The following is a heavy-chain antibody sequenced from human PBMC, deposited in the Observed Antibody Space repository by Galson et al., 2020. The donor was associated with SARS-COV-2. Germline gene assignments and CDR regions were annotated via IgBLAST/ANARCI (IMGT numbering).Heavy chain of an antibody. CDR2: IYYSGST. Sequence: SETLSLTCNVSGGSIRSYYWSWIRQPPGKGLEWIGYIYYSGSTNYNPSLKSRVTISVDTSKNQFSLKLSSVTAADTAMYYCARESRWTNYYDSRGSMEACNSWSQGAMVTVSS. CDR1: GGSIRSYY. D-gene: IGHD3-22*01. CDR3: ARESRWTNYYDSRGSMEACNS. V-gene: IGHV4-59*13. J-gene: IGHJ3*01.